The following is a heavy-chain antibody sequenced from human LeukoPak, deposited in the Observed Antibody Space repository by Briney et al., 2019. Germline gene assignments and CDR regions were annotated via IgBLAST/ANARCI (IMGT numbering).Heavy chain of an antibody. J-gene: IGHJ4*02. CDR3: PKDRHYGSSGYYSAFDY. CDR1: GFTFNNYA. CDR2: ISGSGGNT. Sequence: GGSLRLSCAASGFTFNNYAMSWVRQAPGKGLEWVSGISGSGGNTNYADSVKGRFTISRDNSKNTLYLQMNSLRAEDTAVYYCPKDRHYGSSGYYSAFDYWGQGTLVTVSS. D-gene: IGHD3-22*01. V-gene: IGHV3-23*01.